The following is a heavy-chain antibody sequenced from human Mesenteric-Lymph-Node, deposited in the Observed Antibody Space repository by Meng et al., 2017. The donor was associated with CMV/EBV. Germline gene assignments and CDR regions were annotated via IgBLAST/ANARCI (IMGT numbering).Heavy chain of an antibody. J-gene: IGHJ2*01. CDR1: DYSISSGYY. V-gene: IGHV4-38-2*02. CDR2: IYHSGST. Sequence: GSLRLSCTVSDYSISSGYYWGWIRQPPGKGLEWIGSIYHSGSTYYNPSLKSRVTISINTSNNQFSLKLSSVTAADTAVYYCARDPHGGGYWYFDLWGRGTLVTVSS. CDR3: ARDPHGGGYWYFDL. D-gene: IGHD3-16*01.